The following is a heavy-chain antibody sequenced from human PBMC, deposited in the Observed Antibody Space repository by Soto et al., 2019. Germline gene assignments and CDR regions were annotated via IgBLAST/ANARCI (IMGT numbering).Heavy chain of an antibody. V-gene: IGHV3-33*01. CDR1: GFTFSSYG. J-gene: IGHJ6*02. Sequence: GGSLRLSCAASGFTFSSYGMHGVRQAPGKGLEWVAVIWYDGSNKYYADSVKVRFTISRDNSKNTLYLQMNSLRAEDTAVYYCAGSSGWDERYYYYYGMDVWGQGTTVTVSS. CDR2: IWYDGSNK. D-gene: IGHD6-19*01. CDR3: AGSSGWDERYYYYYGMDV.